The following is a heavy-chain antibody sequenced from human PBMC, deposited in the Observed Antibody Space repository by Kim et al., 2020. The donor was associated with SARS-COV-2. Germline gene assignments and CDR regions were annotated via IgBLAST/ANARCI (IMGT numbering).Heavy chain of an antibody. CDR2: ISWNSGSI. J-gene: IGHJ4*02. D-gene: IGHD3-16*02. CDR1: GFTFDDYA. V-gene: IGHV3-9*01. Sequence: GGSLRLSCAAYGFTFDDYAMNWVRQAPGKGLEWVSGISWNSGSIGHVDSVKGRFTISRDNAKNYLYLQMNSLRAEDTSLYYWAKDALFGGVIATMKDWGQRTLVTVSS. CDR3: AKDALFGGVIATMKD.